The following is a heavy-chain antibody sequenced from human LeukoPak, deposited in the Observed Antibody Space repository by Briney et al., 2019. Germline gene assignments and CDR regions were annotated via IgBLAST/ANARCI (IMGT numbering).Heavy chain of an antibody. V-gene: IGHV4-39*01. CDR2: IYYSGST. J-gene: IGHJ4*02. D-gene: IGHD5-24*01. Sequence: PSETLSLTCTVSGGSISSSSYYWGWIRQPPGKGLEWIGSIYYSGSTYYNPSLKSRVTISVDTSKNQFSLKLSPVTAADTAVYYCARQIGPFRRDGYNWAYWGQGTLVTVSS. CDR3: ARQIGPFRRDGYNWAY. CDR1: GGSISSSSYY.